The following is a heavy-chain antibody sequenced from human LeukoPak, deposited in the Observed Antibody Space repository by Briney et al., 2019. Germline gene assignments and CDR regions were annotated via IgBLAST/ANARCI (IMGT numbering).Heavy chain of an antibody. Sequence: SETLSLTCTVSDGSISSYYWSWIRQPPGKGLEWIGFIFYSGTTNYNPSLKSRVTISVDTSKNQFSLKLSSVTAADTAVYYCARGGWNKFDYWGQGTLVTVSS. CDR2: IFYSGTT. J-gene: IGHJ4*02. D-gene: IGHD3-22*01. V-gene: IGHV4-59*01. CDR3: ARGGWNKFDY. CDR1: DGSISSYY.